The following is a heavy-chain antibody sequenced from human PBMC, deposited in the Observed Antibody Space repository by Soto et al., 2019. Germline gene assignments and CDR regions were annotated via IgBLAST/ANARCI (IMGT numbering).Heavy chain of an antibody. CDR1: GDSVSTNSAA. CDR3: ARSPYSSGWYGWFDP. Sequence: SQTPSLTCAISGDSVSTNSAAWNCIRQSPSRGLEWLGRTFYRSKWYNDYAVSVKSRITINPDTSKNQFSLQLNSVTPEDTAVYYCARSPYSSGWYGWFDPWGQGTLVTVSS. CDR2: TFYRSKWYN. D-gene: IGHD6-19*01. V-gene: IGHV6-1*01. J-gene: IGHJ5*02.